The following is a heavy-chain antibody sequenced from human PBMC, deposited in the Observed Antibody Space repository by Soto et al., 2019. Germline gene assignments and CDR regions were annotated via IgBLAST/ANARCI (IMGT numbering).Heavy chain of an antibody. V-gene: IGHV1-18*04. Sequence: QVQLVQSGAEVKKPGASVKVSCKASGYTFTNYGISWVRQAPGQGLEWMGWISAYNGNTNYAQKLQGRVTMTTDTATSTAYMELRSLRSGDTAVYYCARVEGIVVVPAAMDYWGQGTLVTVSS. D-gene: IGHD2-2*01. J-gene: IGHJ4*02. CDR1: GYTFTNYG. CDR3: ARVEGIVVVPAAMDY. CDR2: ISAYNGNT.